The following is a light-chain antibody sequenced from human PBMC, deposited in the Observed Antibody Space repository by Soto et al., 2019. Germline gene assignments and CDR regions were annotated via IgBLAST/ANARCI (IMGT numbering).Light chain of an antibody. CDR1: QSISTN. CDR3: QQYNSWPPIT. J-gene: IGKJ5*01. Sequence: EIVMTQSPATLSVSPGERATLSCRASQSISTNLAWFQHKPGQAPRLLIYGASTRATAIPARFSGSGSGTEFTLTINRLQSDDFAVYFCQQYNSWPPITFGQGTRLQIK. CDR2: GAS. V-gene: IGKV3-15*01.